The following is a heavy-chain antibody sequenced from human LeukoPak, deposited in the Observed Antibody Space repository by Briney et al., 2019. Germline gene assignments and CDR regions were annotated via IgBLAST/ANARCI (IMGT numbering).Heavy chain of an antibody. CDR3: AKERTQTTSFDC. Sequence: GRSLRLSCAASGFTFSTYPMNWVRQAPGKGLEWVSTISGSGGSTYYADSVKGRFTISRDNSKNTLYLQMNRLRADDTAIYYCAKERTQTTSFDCWGQGTLVTVSS. CDR1: GFTFSTYP. J-gene: IGHJ4*02. V-gene: IGHV3-23*01. D-gene: IGHD2/OR15-2a*01. CDR2: ISGSGGST.